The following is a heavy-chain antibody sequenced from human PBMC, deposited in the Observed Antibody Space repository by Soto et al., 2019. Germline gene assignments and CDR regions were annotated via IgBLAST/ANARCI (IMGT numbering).Heavy chain of an antibody. CDR2: ISSSGGYI. V-gene: IGHV3-21*02. J-gene: IGHJ6*02. D-gene: IGHD6-13*01. Sequence: EVQLVESGGGLVKPGGSLRLSCEASGFTFSGHTLTWVRQAPGKGLEWVSSISSSGGYIHYADSVKGRFTISRDNAYNYLFLQMKRLRVEDTALYYCAGRIAAGGGMDVWGQGTTVSVSS. CDR1: GFTFSGHT. CDR3: AGRIAAGGGMDV.